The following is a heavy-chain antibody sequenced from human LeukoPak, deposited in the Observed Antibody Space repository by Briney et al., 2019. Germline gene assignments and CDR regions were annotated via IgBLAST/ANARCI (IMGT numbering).Heavy chain of an antibody. CDR1: GFTFSSYG. CDR3: AKAGPRLYYYDSSGLFDY. Sequence: PGGSLRLSCAASGFTFSSYGMHWVRQAPGKGLEWVAVISYDGSNKYYADSVKGRLTISRDNSKNTLYLQMNSLRAEDTAVYYCAKAGPRLYYYDSSGLFDYWGQGTLVTVSS. D-gene: IGHD3-22*01. V-gene: IGHV3-30*18. CDR2: ISYDGSNK. J-gene: IGHJ4*02.